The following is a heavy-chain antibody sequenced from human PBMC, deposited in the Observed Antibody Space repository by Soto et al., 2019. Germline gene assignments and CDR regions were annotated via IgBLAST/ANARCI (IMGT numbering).Heavy chain of an antibody. Sequence: GASVKVSCKASGGTFSSYAIIWVRQAPGQGLEWMGGIIPIFGTANYAQKFQGRVTITADESTSTAYMELSSLRSEDTAVYYCATVLDYGDYSLYWYFDLWGRGTLVTVSS. J-gene: IGHJ2*01. CDR3: ATVLDYGDYSLYWYFDL. D-gene: IGHD4-17*01. CDR2: IIPIFGTA. CDR1: GGTFSSYA. V-gene: IGHV1-69*13.